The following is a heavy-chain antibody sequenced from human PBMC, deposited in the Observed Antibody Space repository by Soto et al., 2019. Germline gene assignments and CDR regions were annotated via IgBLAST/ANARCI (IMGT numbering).Heavy chain of an antibody. Sequence: GGSLRLSWAASGCTFSSYGMHRVRQAPGKGLEWVAVISYDGSNKYYADSVKGRFTISRDNSKNTLYLQMNSLRAEDTAVYYCAKRLGRGYDLYYFDYWGQGTLVTVSS. V-gene: IGHV3-30*18. CDR1: GCTFSSYG. J-gene: IGHJ4*02. CDR3: AKRLGRGYDLYYFDY. CDR2: ISYDGSNK. D-gene: IGHD5-12*01.